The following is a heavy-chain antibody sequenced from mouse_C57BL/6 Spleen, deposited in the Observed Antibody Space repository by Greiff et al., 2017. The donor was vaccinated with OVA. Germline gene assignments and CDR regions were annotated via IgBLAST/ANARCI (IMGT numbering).Heavy chain of an antibody. D-gene: IGHD2-4*01. J-gene: IGHJ4*01. CDR2: INPNNGGT. Sequence: EVQLQQSGPELVKPGASVKISCKASGYTFTNYYMHWVKQSHGKSLEWIGDINPNNGGTSYNQKFKGKATLTVDKSSSTAYMELSSLTSEDSAVDVCERRVNCDYEGYYALDYWGQGTSVTVS. CDR1: GYTFTNYY. V-gene: IGHV1-26*01. CDR3: ERRVNCDYEGYYALDY.